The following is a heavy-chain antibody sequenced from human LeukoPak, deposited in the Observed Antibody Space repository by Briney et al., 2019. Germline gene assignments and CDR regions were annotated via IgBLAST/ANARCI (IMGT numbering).Heavy chain of an antibody. D-gene: IGHD1-14*01. V-gene: IGHV3-23*01. CDR1: GFTPRTSA. CDR2: ISDSGTST. Sequence: AESLRLSCVAFGFTPRTSAMNWVRQAARKWLEWVALISDSGTSTNHGGSVTGRLSISRDNPTKPPCLQMNSVQVKHTSLYFCATDNHLASWGQGTQATVSA. J-gene: IGHJ4*02. CDR3: ATDNHLAS.